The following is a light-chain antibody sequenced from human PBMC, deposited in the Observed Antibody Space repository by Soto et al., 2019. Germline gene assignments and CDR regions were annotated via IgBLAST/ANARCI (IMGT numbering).Light chain of an antibody. CDR2: GSS. CDR1: QSVGSSW. Sequence: EIVLTESPGTVSLSPGERATLSCRASQSVGSSWLAWYQRRAGQAPSVVIDGSSYRATGISDRFSGSGSGTDFSLANSRLGDGECAGYYLQQYASARTFGEGTKVEMK. V-gene: IGKV3-20*01. CDR3: QQYASART. J-gene: IGKJ1*01.